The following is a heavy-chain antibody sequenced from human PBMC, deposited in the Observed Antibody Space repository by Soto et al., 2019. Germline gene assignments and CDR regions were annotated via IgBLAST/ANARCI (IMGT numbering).Heavy chain of an antibody. CDR2: IIPIFGTA. V-gene: IGHV1-69*13. CDR1: GGTFSSYA. J-gene: IGHJ5*02. D-gene: IGHD6-13*01. CDR3: ASRSGIAAAGFLYNWFDP. Sequence: ASVKVSCKASGGTFSSYAISWVRQAPGQGLEWMGGIIPIFGTANYAQKFQGRVTITADESTSTAYMELSSLRSEDTAVYYCASRSGIAAAGFLYNWFDPWGQGTLVTVSS.